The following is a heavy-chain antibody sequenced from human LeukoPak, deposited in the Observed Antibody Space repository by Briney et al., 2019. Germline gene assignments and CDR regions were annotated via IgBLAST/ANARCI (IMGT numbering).Heavy chain of an antibody. CDR2: IKRKGDDGTI. Sequence: GGSLRLSCAASGFTFSNAWMSWVRQAPGRGLEWVGRIKRKGDDGTIDYAAPVKGRLSISRDDSRNTLYLQMNSLKSEDTAVYYCTAGTGRSDFDYWGQGTLVTVSS. D-gene: IGHD3/OR15-3a*01. J-gene: IGHJ4*02. CDR1: GFTFSNAW. CDR3: TAGTGRSDFDY. V-gene: IGHV3-15*01.